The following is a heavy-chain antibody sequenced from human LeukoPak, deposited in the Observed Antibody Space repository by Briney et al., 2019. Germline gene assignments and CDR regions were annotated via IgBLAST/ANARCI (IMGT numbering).Heavy chain of an antibody. CDR2: ISPTSSTT. CDR1: GFTFSDYY. Sequence: GGSLRLSCAASGFTFSDYYMTWIRQAPGKGLEWVSYISPTSSTTYYADSVKGRFTIARDNAKNSLHLQMNSLRAEDTAVYYCARTYGSGNNGDYWGQGILVTVSS. V-gene: IGHV3-11*01. J-gene: IGHJ4*02. CDR3: ARTYGSGNNGDY. D-gene: IGHD3-10*01.